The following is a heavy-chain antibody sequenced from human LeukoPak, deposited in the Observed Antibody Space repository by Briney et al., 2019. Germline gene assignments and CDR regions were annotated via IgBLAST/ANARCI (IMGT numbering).Heavy chain of an antibody. CDR3: AREPAGYCSSTSCYDGLDY. CDR1: GFTFSSYD. CDR2: IGTAGDT. D-gene: IGHD2-2*01. J-gene: IGHJ4*02. Sequence: GGSLRLSCAASGFTFSSYDMHWVRQATGKGLEWVSAIGTAGDTYYPGSVKGRSTISRENAKNSLYLQMNSLRAGDTAVYYCAREPAGYCSSTSCYDGLDYWGQGTLVTVSS. V-gene: IGHV3-13*01.